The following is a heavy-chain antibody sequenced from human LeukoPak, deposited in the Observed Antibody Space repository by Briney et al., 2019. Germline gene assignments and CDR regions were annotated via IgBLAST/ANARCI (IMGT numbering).Heavy chain of an antibody. CDR2: IKQDGSEK. CDR1: GFTFNSYW. J-gene: IGHJ4*02. Sequence: PSGGSLRLSCAASGFTFNSYWMSWVRQAPGKGLEWVDNIKQDGSEKYYVDSVKGRFTISRDNAKNSLYLQMNSLRAEDTAAYYCARAYFDYWGQGTLVTVSS. CDR3: ARAYFDY. V-gene: IGHV3-7*04.